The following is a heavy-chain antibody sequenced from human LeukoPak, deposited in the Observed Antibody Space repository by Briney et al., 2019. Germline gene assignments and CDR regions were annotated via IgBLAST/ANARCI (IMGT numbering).Heavy chain of an antibody. CDR1: GGSISGYY. CDR3: ARGYTYGSGGGDFDY. Sequence: SETLSLTCTVSGGSISGYYWTWIRQPPGKGLEWIGSLYYRGSTNYNPSLKSRVSISVDTAKNQFSLKLSSVTAADTAVYYGARGYTYGSGGGDFDYWGQGTLVTVSS. D-gene: IGHD3-10*01. J-gene: IGHJ4*02. CDR2: LYYRGST. V-gene: IGHV4-59*01.